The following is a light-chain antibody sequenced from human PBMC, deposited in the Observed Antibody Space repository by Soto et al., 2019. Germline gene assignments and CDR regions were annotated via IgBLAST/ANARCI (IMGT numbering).Light chain of an antibody. Sequence: SSELTQPPSVSVAPGKTARITCGGNNIGTKSVQWYQQKAGQAPVLVIYYNIDRPSGIPERFSGSNSGNTATLTISRVEAGDEADYYCQLWDTASDHGVFGGGTKLTVL. CDR2: YNI. V-gene: IGLV3-21*04. J-gene: IGLJ3*02. CDR1: NIGTKS. CDR3: QLWDTASDHGV.